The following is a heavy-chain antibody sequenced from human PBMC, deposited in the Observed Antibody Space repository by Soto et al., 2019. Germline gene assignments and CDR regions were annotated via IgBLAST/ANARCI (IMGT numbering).Heavy chain of an antibody. D-gene: IGHD3-3*01. CDR1: GFTFSSYG. V-gene: IGHV3-30*18. J-gene: IGHJ4*02. Sequence: QVQLVESGGGVVQPGRSLRLSCAASGFTFSSYGMHWVRQAPGKGLEWVAGISYDGSNKYYADSVKGRFTVSRDNSKNMLYLQMNSLGAEDKAVYYGANRRYRGGTMDNWGQGTMVTVSS. CDR3: ANRRYRGGTMDN. CDR2: ISYDGSNK.